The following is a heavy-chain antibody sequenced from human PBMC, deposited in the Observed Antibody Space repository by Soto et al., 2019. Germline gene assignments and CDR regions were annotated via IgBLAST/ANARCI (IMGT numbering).Heavy chain of an antibody. Sequence: TLSLTCTVSGDSISSGGYSWSWIRQPPQKGLEWIGYIYHTGSTSYSPSLKIRVTISVDKSKNQFSLILNSVTAADTAIYYCARAHYGPSGYYFDSWGQGTLVT. D-gene: IGHD3-22*01. CDR3: ARAHYGPSGYYFDS. J-gene: IGHJ4*02. CDR2: IYHTGST. CDR1: GDSISSGGYS. V-gene: IGHV4-30-2*01.